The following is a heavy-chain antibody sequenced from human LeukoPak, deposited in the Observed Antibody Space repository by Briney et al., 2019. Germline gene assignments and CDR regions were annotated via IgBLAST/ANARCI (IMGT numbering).Heavy chain of an antibody. CDR2: IYYSGST. J-gene: IGHJ5*02. CDR3: ARGYYDFWSGYYSGWFDP. V-gene: IGHV4-59*01. D-gene: IGHD3-3*01. Sequence: SETLSLTCTVSGGSISGNAWSWIRQPPGKGLEWIGYIYYSGSTNYNPSLKSRVTISVDTSKNQFSLKLSSVTAADTAVYYCARGYYDFWSGYYSGWFDPWGQGTLVTVSS. CDR1: GGSISGNA.